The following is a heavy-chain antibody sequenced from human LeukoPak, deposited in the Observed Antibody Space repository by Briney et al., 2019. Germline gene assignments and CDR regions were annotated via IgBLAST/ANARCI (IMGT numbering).Heavy chain of an antibody. D-gene: IGHD2-2*02. CDR3: TSNLYCSTSSCYTLDN. Sequence: GGSLRLSCAASGFTFSNGWMSWVRQAPGKGLEWVGRIKSKSERGTTDCAAPVKGRFTISRDGSTNTVYLHMNSLKTEDTAVYFCTSNLYCSTSSCYTLDNWGQGTLVAVSP. J-gene: IGHJ4*02. CDR1: GFTFSNGW. V-gene: IGHV3-15*01. CDR2: IKSKSERGTT.